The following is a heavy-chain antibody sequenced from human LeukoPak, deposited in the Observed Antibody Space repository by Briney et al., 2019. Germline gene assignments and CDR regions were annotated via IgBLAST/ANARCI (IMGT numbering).Heavy chain of an antibody. D-gene: IGHD3-22*01. Sequence: GASVKVSCKASGYTFTSYGISWVRQAPGQGLEWVGWISAYNGNTNYAQKLQGRVTMTTDTSTSTAYMELRSLRSDDTAVYYCARREGGTNYYDSSGCSGYWGQGTLVTVSS. V-gene: IGHV1-18*01. CDR2: ISAYNGNT. CDR1: GYTFTSYG. J-gene: IGHJ4*02. CDR3: ARREGGTNYYDSSGCSGY.